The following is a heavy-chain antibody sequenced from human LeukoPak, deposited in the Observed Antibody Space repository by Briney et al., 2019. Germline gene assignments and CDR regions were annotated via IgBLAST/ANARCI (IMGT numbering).Heavy chain of an antibody. CDR1: GYTFTSYG. V-gene: IGHV1-18*04. J-gene: IGHJ6*04. D-gene: IGHD2-2*01. CDR3: ALVVVPAAIVPDYYYGMDV. CDR2: ISAYNGNT. Sequence: ASVKVSCKASGYTFTSYGISWVRQAPGQGLEWMGLISAYNGNTNYAQKFQGRVMITADKSTSTAYMELSSLRSEDTAVYYCALVVVPAAIVPDYYYGMDVWGKGTTVTVSS.